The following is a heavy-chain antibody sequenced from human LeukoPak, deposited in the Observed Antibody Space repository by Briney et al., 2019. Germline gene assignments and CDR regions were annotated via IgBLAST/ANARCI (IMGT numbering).Heavy chain of an antibody. V-gene: IGHV4-34*01. CDR2: INHSGST. J-gene: IGHJ3*02. D-gene: IGHD2-21*02. Sequence: SETLSLTCAVYGGSFSGYYWSWIRQPPGKGLEWIGEINHSGSTNYNPSLKSRVTISVDTSKNQISLKLSSVTAADTAVYYCARDTIRGGDSGAFDIWGPGTMVTVSS. CDR3: ARDTIRGGDSGAFDI. CDR1: GGSFSGYY.